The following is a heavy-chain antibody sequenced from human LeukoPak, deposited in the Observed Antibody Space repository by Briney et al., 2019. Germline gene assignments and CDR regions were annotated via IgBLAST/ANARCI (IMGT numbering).Heavy chain of an antibody. D-gene: IGHD3-3*01. CDR1: GFTFSSHA. V-gene: IGHV3-23*01. Sequence: GGSLRLSCAASGFTFSSHAMSWVRQAPGKGLEWVSAISGSGGSTYYADPVKGRFTISRDNSKNTLYLQMNSLRAEDTAVYYCAKDKEVLRFLEWLLDYWGQGTLVTVSS. J-gene: IGHJ4*02. CDR3: AKDKEVLRFLEWLLDY. CDR2: ISGSGGST.